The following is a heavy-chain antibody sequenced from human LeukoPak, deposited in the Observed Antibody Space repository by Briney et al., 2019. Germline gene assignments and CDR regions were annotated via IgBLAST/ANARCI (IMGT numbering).Heavy chain of an antibody. J-gene: IGHJ4*02. CDR2: ISSSSSYI. V-gene: IGHV3-21*01. D-gene: IGHD3-22*01. Sequence: GGSLRLSCAASGFTFSSYSMNWVRQAPGKGLEWVSSISSSSSYIYYADSVKGRFTISRDNAKNSLYLQMNSLRAEDTAVYYCARRDSSGYYSHFDYWGQGTLVTVSS. CDR3: ARRDSSGYYSHFDY. CDR1: GFTFSSYS.